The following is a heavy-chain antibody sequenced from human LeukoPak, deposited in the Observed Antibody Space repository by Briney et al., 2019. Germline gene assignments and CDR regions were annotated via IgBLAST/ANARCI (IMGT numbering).Heavy chain of an antibody. CDR3: ARQGGVDSSSWYNYYYYYGMDV. V-gene: IGHV4-39*01. CDR1: GGSISSSSYY. CDR2: IYYSGST. Sequence: SETLSLTCTASGGSISSSSYYWGWIRQPPGKGLEWIGSIYYSGSTYYNPSLKSRVTISVDTSKNQFSLKLSSVTAADTAVYYCARQGGVDSSSWYNYYYYYGMDVWGQGTTVTVSS. D-gene: IGHD6-13*01. J-gene: IGHJ6*02.